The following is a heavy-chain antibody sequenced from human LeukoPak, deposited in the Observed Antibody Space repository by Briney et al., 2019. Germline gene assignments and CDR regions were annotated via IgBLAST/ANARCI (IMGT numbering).Heavy chain of an antibody. J-gene: IGHJ4*02. Sequence: GESLKISCKGSGYSFTTYWIGWVRQMPGKGLEWMGIIYPRDSDTRYSPSFEGQVTISADKSISTAYLQWSSLKASDTAMYCCARKWGYDRSGYPDYWGQGALVTVSS. V-gene: IGHV5-51*01. CDR1: GYSFTTYW. CDR3: ARKWGYDRSGYPDY. CDR2: IYPRDSDT. D-gene: IGHD3-22*01.